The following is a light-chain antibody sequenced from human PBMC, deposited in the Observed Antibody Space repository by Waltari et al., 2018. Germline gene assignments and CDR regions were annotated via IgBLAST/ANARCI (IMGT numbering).Light chain of an antibody. V-gene: IGLV3-1*01. CDR3: QAWDDRTTV. J-gene: IGLJ2*01. CDR1: KLVEKY. CDR2: EAT. Sequence: SYELTQPPSVCASPGQTPSLTPAGDKLVEKYTCWYKQRPGQSPVLVIYEATKRPSGITERFSSSQTGNPATLTISGTQAIDEADYYCQAWDDRTTVFGEGTKMTVL.